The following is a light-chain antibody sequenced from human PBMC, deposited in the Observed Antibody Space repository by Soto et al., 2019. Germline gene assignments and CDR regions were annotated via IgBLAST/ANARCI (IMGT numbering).Light chain of an antibody. J-gene: IGKJ2*01. CDR1: QSINLY. CDR3: QHSYRSPYT. V-gene: IGKV1-39*01. CDR2: GAS. Sequence: IQLTQSPSSLSASVGDSVTVTCRASQSINLYLNWYQQKPGQAPTLLIYGASTLESGVPSRVSGGGSRTDLTLTISSLQTEDFASYYYQHSYRSPYTFGQGTKLEI.